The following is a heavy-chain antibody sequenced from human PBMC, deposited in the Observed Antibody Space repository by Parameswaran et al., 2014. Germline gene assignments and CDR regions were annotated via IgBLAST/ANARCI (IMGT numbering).Heavy chain of an antibody. Sequence: RWIRQPPGKGLEWIGYIYYSGSTNYNPSLKSRVTISVDTSKNQFSLKLSSVTAADTAVYYCARHGGKSSGWYGGYYGMDVWGQGTTVTVSS. CDR3: ARHGGKSSGWYGGYYGMDV. V-gene: IGHV4-59*08. J-gene: IGHJ6*02. D-gene: IGHD6-19*01. CDR2: IYYSGST.